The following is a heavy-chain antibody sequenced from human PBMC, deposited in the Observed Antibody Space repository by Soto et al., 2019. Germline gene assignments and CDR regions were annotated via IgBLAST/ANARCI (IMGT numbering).Heavy chain of an antibody. V-gene: IGHV1-2*02. CDR1: GYTFTGYY. Sequence: ASVKVSCKASGYTFTGYYMHWVRQAPGQGLEWMGWINPNSGGTNYAQKLQGRVTMTRDTSISTAYMELSRLRSDDTAVYYCARDRLRTIFGVDTPYGMDVWGQGTTVTVSS. D-gene: IGHD3-3*01. CDR2: INPNSGGT. J-gene: IGHJ6*02. CDR3: ARDRLRTIFGVDTPYGMDV.